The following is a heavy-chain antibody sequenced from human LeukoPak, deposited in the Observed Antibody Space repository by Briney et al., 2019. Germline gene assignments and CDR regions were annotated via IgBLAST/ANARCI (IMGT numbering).Heavy chain of an antibody. CDR3: ARETTIFGVATRPFDY. CDR2: IYISGST. Sequence: PSETLSLTCTVSGGSISSYYWSWIRQPAGKGLEWIGRIYISGSTNYNPSLKSRVTMSVDTSKNQFSLKLSSVTAADTAVYYCARETTIFGVATRPFDYWGQGTLVTVSS. J-gene: IGHJ4*02. CDR1: GGSISSYY. D-gene: IGHD3-3*01. V-gene: IGHV4-4*07.